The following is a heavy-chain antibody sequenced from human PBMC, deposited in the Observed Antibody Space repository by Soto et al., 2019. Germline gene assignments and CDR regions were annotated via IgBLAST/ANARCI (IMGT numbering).Heavy chain of an antibody. V-gene: IGHV3-66*01. CDR3: ARVFPQKGIAAAGGLDY. CDR2: IYSGGST. J-gene: IGHJ4*02. CDR1: GFTVSSNY. D-gene: IGHD6-13*01. Sequence: EVQLVESGGGLVQPGGSLRLSCAASGFTVSSNYMSWVRQAPGKGLEWVSVIYSGGSTYYADSVKGRFTISRDNSKNTLYLQMNSLRAEDTAVYYCARVFPQKGIAAAGGLDYWGQGTLVTVSS.